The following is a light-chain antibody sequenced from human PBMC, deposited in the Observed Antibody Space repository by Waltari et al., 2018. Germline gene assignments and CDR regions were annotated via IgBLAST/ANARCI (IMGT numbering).Light chain of an antibody. V-gene: IGLV3-21*02. Sequence: SYVLTQPHSVSVAPGQTARITCGGDNIEAKSVHWYQQKPGQAPVVGVFDVSDRPSGIPERFSGANSGNTANLTISRVEGGDEADYFCQVWDSSGDLLVIFGGGTKLTVL. CDR2: DVS. CDR3: QVWDSSGDLLVI. CDR1: NIEAKS. J-gene: IGLJ2*01.